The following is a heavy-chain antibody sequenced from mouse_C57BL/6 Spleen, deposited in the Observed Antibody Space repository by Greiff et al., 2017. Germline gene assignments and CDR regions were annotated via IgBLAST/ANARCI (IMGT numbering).Heavy chain of an antibody. CDR3: ARGGALYAMDY. D-gene: IGHD3-1*01. Sequence: QVQLQQSGAELARPGASVKLSCKASGYTFTSYGISWVKQRPGQGLEWIGEIYPRSGNTYYNEKFKGKATLTADKSSSTAYMELRSLTSEDSAVYFCARGGALYAMDYWGQGTSVTVSS. CDR1: GYTFTSYG. J-gene: IGHJ4*01. CDR2: IYPRSGNT. V-gene: IGHV1-81*01.